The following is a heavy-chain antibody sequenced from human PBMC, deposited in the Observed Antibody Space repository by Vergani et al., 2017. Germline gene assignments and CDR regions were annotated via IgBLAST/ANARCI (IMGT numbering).Heavy chain of an antibody. CDR3: ARSLVAGKGVY. Sequence: VHLVESGGAVVQSGGSLRLSCVASGFTFSSYSMNWVRQAPGKGLEWISYISTTSDTIYYADSVRGRFTISRDNAKNSLYLEMNSLRVEDTAVYFCARSLVAGKGVYWGQGTRVAVSS. CDR2: ISTTSDTI. J-gene: IGHJ4*02. CDR1: GFTFSSYS. D-gene: IGHD6-19*01. V-gene: IGHV3-48*01.